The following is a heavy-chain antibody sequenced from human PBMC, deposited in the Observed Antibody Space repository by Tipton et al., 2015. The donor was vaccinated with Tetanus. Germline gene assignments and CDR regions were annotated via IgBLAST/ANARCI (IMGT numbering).Heavy chain of an antibody. J-gene: IGHJ6*02. CDR2: IYYSGKT. V-gene: IGHV4-38-2*01. CDR1: GFTFSNYA. Sequence: LRLSCAASGFTFSNYAMSWVRQPPGKGLEWIGTIYYSGKTYNNPSLKTRVTISADTSKNLFSLKLSSVTAADTAVYYCARLSVDYDISAFYPFYYYYGMDVWGQGTPVAVSS. CDR3: ARLSVDYDISAFYPFYYYYGMDV. D-gene: IGHD3-22*01.